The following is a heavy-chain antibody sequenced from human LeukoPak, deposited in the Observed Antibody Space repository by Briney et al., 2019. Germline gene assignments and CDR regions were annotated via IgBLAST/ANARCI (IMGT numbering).Heavy chain of an antibody. CDR3: AHLYFYNSGGYSRAFDY. D-gene: IGHD3-22*01. CDR2: IYWDDEK. V-gene: IGHV2-5*02. CDR1: GFSLTTNGVG. J-gene: IGHJ4*02. Sequence: SGPTLVKPTQTLTLTCTFSGFSLTTNGVGVGWIRQPPGKALEGLALIYWDDEKRYSPSLRTRLTITKDTPKSQVVLTLTNMDPVDTATYYCAHLYFYNSGGYSRAFDYWGQGTLVTVSS.